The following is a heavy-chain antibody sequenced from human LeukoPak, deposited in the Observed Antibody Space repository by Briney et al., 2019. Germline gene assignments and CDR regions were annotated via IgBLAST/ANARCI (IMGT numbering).Heavy chain of an antibody. J-gene: IGHJ6*03. CDR2: IYYSGST. D-gene: IGHD3-3*01. Sequence: SETLSLTCTVSGGSISSYYWSWIRQPPGKGLEWIGYIYYSGSTNYNPSLKSRVTISVDTSKNQFSLKLSSVTAADTAVYYCARVITIFGVTPYYYYMGVWGKGTTVTVSS. V-gene: IGHV4-59*01. CDR3: ARVITIFGVTPYYYYMGV. CDR1: GGSISSYY.